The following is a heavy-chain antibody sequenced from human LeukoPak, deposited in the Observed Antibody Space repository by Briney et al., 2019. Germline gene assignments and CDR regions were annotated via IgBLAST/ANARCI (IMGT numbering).Heavy chain of an antibody. J-gene: IGHJ2*01. Sequence: GGSLRLSCAASGFTFSSYAMHWVRQAPGKGLEYVSAISSNGGSTYYANSVKGRFTISRDNSKNTLYLQMGSLRAEDMAVYYCARDSTTNYDWGGYSDLWGRGTLVTVSS. D-gene: IGHD3-16*01. CDR1: GFTFSSYA. CDR2: ISSNGGST. V-gene: IGHV3-64*01. CDR3: ARDSTTNYDWGGYSDL.